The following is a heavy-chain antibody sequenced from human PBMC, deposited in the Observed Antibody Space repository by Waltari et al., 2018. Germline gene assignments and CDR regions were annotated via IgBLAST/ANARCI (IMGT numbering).Heavy chain of an antibody. J-gene: IGHJ6*03. CDR3: ARVVDFWSGYYSPYYMDV. CDR2: INHSGST. CDR1: GGSISGYY. D-gene: IGHD3-3*01. V-gene: IGHV4-34*01. Sequence: QVQLQQWGAGLLKPSATLSLTCPGYGGSISGYYSRWIRQPPGKGLEWIGEINHSGSTNYNPSLKSRVTISVDTSKNQFSLKLSSVTAADTAVYYCARVVDFWSGYYSPYYMDVWGKGTTVTISS.